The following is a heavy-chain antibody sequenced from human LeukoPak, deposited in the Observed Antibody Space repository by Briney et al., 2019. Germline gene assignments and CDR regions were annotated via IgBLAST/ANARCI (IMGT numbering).Heavy chain of an antibody. J-gene: IGHJ4*02. CDR2: IYSSGIT. CDR3: ARAPRESNNLDC. CDR1: GGSISGSY. Sequence: SETLSLTCAVSGGSISGSYWSWIRQPAGKGLEWIGRIYSSGITNYNPSLTSRVSMSVDTSKNQFSLKLTSVTAADTAIYYCARAPRESNNLDCWGQGTLVTVSS. V-gene: IGHV4-4*07. D-gene: IGHD1-14*01.